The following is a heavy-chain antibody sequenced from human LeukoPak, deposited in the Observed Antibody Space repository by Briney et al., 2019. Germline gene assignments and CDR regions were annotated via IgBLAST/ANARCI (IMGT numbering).Heavy chain of an antibody. CDR2: IYYTGST. D-gene: IGHD3-22*01. V-gene: IGHV4-39*07. J-gene: IGHJ4*02. CDR3: ARGLNYGGSGYYFDY. Sequence: SETLSLTCTVSGGAISSSNYYWLWIRQPPGKGLEWIGSIYYTGSTYYNPSLKSRVTISVDTSKNQCSLNLSSVTAADTAVYYCARGLNYGGSGYYFDYWGQGTLVTVSS. CDR1: GGAISSSNYY.